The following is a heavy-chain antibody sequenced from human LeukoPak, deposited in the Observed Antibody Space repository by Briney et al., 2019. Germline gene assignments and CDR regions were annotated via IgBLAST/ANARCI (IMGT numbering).Heavy chain of an antibody. V-gene: IGHV3-7*03. CDR2: IKQDGSEK. D-gene: IGHD3-10*01. CDR1: GFTFSSYW. Sequence: GGSLRLSCATSGFTFSSYWMSWVRQAPGKGLEWVANIKQDGSEKYYADSVKGRFTISRDNAKNSLYLQMNSLRAEDTALYYCAKDHFYGSGSYAGMDVWGQGTTVTVSS. CDR3: AKDHFYGSGSYAGMDV. J-gene: IGHJ6*02.